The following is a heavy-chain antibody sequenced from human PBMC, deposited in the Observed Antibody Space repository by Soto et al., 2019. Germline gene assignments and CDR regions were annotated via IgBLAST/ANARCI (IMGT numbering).Heavy chain of an antibody. CDR2: IYWDDSK. V-gene: IGHV2-5*02. J-gene: IGHJ4*02. D-gene: IGHD3-9*01. CDR3: AHKGPEDWPLDY. Sequence: QITLKESGPTLVRPTQTLTLTCAFSGFSLSTSGVGVGWIRQPPGKALEWLAVIYWDDSKHYSPSLRSRLTITNDTSRTQVVLTKTNMDPRDTGTYYCAHKGPEDWPLDYWGQGTLVTVSS. CDR1: GFSLSTSGVG.